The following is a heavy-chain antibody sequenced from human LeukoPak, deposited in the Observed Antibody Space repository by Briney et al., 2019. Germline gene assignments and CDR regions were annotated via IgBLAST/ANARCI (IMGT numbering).Heavy chain of an antibody. CDR2: INNDGSDT. D-gene: IGHD3-10*01. CDR1: GLSFADSR. Sequence: PGGSLRLSCAASGLSFADSRMHWVRQAPGKGLVWVSRINNDGSDTRYADSVRGRFTISRDNAKNTLYLQMNSLRAEDTAVYYCARVSGLGMNEYYQHWGQGTLVTVPS. J-gene: IGHJ1*01. V-gene: IGHV3-74*01. CDR3: ARVSGLGMNEYYQH.